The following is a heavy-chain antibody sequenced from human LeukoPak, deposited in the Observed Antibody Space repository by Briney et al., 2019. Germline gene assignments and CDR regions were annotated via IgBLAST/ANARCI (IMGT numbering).Heavy chain of an antibody. CDR1: GFTFSSYS. D-gene: IGHD6-19*01. V-gene: IGHV3-21*04. J-gene: IGHJ4*02. Sequence: GGSLRLSCAASGFTFSSYSMNWVRQAPGKGLEWVSSISSSSSYIYYADSVKGRFTISRDNAKNSLYLQMNSLRSEDTAVYYCARAQIGYSSGWYETAGGWHFDYWGQGTLVTVSS. CDR2: ISSSSSYI. CDR3: ARAQIGYSSGWYETAGGWHFDY.